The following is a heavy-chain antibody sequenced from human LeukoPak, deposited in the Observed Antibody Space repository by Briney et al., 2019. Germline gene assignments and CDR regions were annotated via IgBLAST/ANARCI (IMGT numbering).Heavy chain of an antibody. CDR2: IRSKANSYAT. CDR1: GFTFSGSA. D-gene: IGHD1-1*01. V-gene: IGHV3-73*01. CDR3: TRLEDMDY. J-gene: IGHJ4*02. Sequence: GGSLRLSCAASGFTFSGSAMHWVRQASGKGLEWVGRIRSKANSYATAYAASVKGRFTISRDDSKNTAYLQMNSRKTEDTAVYYCTRLEDMDYWGQGTLVTVSS.